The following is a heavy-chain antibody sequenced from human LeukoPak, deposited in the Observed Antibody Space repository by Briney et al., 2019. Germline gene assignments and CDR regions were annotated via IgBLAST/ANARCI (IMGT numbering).Heavy chain of an antibody. CDR3: ARDLGYCSSTSCYSAHDAFDI. V-gene: IGHV3-11*01. J-gene: IGHJ3*02. D-gene: IGHD2-2*02. Sequence: PGGSLRLSCAASGFTFSDYYMSWIRQAPGKGLEWVSYISSSGSTIYYADSVKGRFTISRDNAKNSLYLQMNSLRAEDTAVYYCARDLGYCSSTSCYSAHDAFDIWGQGTMVTVSS. CDR2: ISSSGSTI. CDR1: GFTFSDYY.